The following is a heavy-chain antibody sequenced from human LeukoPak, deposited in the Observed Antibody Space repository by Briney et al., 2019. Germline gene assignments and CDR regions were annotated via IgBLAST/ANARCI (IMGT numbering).Heavy chain of an antibody. CDR2: ISAYNGNT. D-gene: IGHD2-8*01. CDR3: ARDGYCTNGVCYKEDYFDY. V-gene: IGHV1-18*01. J-gene: IGHJ4*02. Sequence: ASVKVSCKAPGGTFSSYAISWVRQAPGQGLEWMGWISAYNGNTNYAQKLQGRVTMTTDTSTSTAYMELRSLRSDDTAVYYCARDGYCTNGVCYKEDYFDYWGQGTLVTVSS. CDR1: GGTFSSYA.